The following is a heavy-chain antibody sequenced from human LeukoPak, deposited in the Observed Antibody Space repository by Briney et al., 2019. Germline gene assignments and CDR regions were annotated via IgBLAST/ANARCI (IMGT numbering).Heavy chain of an antibody. D-gene: IGHD4-17*01. CDR2: ISDSFRIT. CDR1: GFPFSSYA. CDR3: ARRHGDYFGY. V-gene: IGHV3-23*01. Sequence: GASLRLSCAASGFPFSSYAMSWVRQPPGKGLECASTISDSFRITDDADSVKGRFTISRDNSKNTLYLQMNTLRAEDTAVYYCARRHGDYFGYWGQGTLVTVSS. J-gene: IGHJ4*02.